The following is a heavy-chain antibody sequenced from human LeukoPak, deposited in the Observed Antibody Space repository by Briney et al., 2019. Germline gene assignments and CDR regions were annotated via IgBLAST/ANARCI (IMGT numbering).Heavy chain of an antibody. V-gene: IGHV4-59*01. J-gene: IGHJ4*02. CDR2: IYYSGST. CDR1: GGSISNYY. CDR3: ASGFDSKSTYFDY. Sequence: PSETLSLSCTVSGGSISNYYWNWLRQPPGKGLEWIGYIYYSGSTNYNPSLKSRVTMSLDTSKNQFSLRLTSVTAADTAVYYCASGFDSKSTYFDYWGQGTLVTVSS. D-gene: IGHD5-12*01.